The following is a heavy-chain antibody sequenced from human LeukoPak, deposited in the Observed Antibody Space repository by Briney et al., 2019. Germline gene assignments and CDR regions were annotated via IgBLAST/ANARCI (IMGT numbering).Heavy chain of an antibody. D-gene: IGHD3-22*01. CDR1: GVSFSGYY. CDR3: ASVYDSSGYYPF. J-gene: IGHJ4*02. Sequence: SETLSLTCAVYGVSFSGYYWSWIRQPPGKGLEWIGEINHSGSTNYNPSLKSRVTISVDTSKNQFSLKLSSVTAADTAVYYCASVYDSSGYYPFWGQGTLVTVSS. V-gene: IGHV4-34*01. CDR2: INHSGST.